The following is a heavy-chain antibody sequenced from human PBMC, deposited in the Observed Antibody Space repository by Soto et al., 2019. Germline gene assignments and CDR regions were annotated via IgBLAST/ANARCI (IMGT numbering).Heavy chain of an antibody. CDR2: ISYDGSNK. D-gene: IGHD2-8*01. CDR1: GFTFSTYG. V-gene: IGHV3-30*03. Sequence: GGSLRLSCAASGFTFSTYGMQWVRQAPGKGLEWVAVISYDGSNKYYADSVKGRLTISRDNPKNTLYLQMDTLRAEDTAVYYCARRTNGYFGYWGQGALVTVSS. CDR3: ARRTNGYFGY. J-gene: IGHJ4*02.